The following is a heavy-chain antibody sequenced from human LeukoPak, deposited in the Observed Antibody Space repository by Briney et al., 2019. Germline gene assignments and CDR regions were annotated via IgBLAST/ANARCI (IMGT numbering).Heavy chain of an antibody. CDR2: ISGGGGST. D-gene: IGHD2-21*02. CDR1: GFTFNNHA. V-gene: IGHV3-23*01. CDR3: AKGRVVTTSPLNY. Sequence: GGSLRLSCAASGFTFNNHAMNWVRQAPGKGLEWVSSISGGGGSTNYADSVKGRFTISRENSKNTLSLEMNSLRADDTAVYFCAKGRVVTTSPLNYWGQGTLVTVSS. J-gene: IGHJ4*02.